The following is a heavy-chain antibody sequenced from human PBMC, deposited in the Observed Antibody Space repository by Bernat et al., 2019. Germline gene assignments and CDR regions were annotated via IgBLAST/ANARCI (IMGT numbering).Heavy chain of an antibody. J-gene: IGHJ6*02. D-gene: IGHD6-6*01. CDR1: GFTFSSYG. CDR3: AKDGGIAARCFYYYYGMDV. Sequence: QVQLVESGGGVVQPGGSLRLSCAASGFTFSSYGMHWVRQAPGKGLEWVAFIRYDGSNKYYADSVKGRFTISRNNSKKTLYLLMNSRRAEDTAVYYCAKDGGIAARCFYYYYGMDVWGQGTTVTVSS. V-gene: IGHV3-30*02. CDR2: IRYDGSNK.